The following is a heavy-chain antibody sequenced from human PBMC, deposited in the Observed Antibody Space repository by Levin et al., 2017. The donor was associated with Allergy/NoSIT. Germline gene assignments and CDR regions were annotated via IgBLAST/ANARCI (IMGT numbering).Heavy chain of an antibody. CDR2: IYYSGST. J-gene: IGHJ4*02. CDR1: GGSITSSSYQ. Sequence: ESLKISCTVSGGSITSSSYQWGWIRQPPGKGLEWIGNIYYSGSTSYNPSLKDRVTISIDTSKNQFFLKLTSVTAAETAVYYCARVLSAISAAGPEYLGQGTLVTVSS. D-gene: IGHD6-13*01. V-gene: IGHV4-39*07. CDR3: ARVLSAISAAGPEY.